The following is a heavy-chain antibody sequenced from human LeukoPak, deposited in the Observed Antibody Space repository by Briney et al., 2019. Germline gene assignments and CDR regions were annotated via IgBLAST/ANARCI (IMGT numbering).Heavy chain of an antibody. Sequence: GRSLRLSCAASGFTFSSYAMHWVRQAPGKGLGWVAVISYDGSNKYYADSVKGRFTISRDNSKNTLYLQMNSLRAEDTAVYYCANPGIAVAGTGYWGQGTLVTVSS. V-gene: IGHV3-30-3*01. CDR2: ISYDGSNK. CDR3: ANPGIAVAGTGY. J-gene: IGHJ4*02. CDR1: GFTFSSYA. D-gene: IGHD6-19*01.